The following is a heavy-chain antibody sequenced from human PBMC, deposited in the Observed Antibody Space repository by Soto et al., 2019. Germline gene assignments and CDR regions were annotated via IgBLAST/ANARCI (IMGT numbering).Heavy chain of an antibody. CDR1: GYSISDDYY. V-gene: IGHV4-38-2*01. J-gene: IGHJ4*01. D-gene: IGHD6-19*01. CDR2: IYQSGST. Sequence: PSETLSLTCAVSGYSISDDYYWGWIRQPPGKGLEWIGSIYQSGSTYYNPSLKSRVTISVDTSNNQFSLKLTSVTAADTAVYYCARVHVMVVAGSTFDYWGHGTLVTVSS. CDR3: ARVHVMVVAGSTFDY.